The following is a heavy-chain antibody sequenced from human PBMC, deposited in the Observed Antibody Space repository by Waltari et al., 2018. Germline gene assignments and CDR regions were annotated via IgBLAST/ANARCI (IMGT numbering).Heavy chain of an antibody. CDR1: GFTFSTFW. CDR2: IKLDGSEK. V-gene: IGHV3-7*03. J-gene: IGHJ4*02. D-gene: IGHD6-13*01. Sequence: EVQLVESGGGLVQPGGSLRISCAASGFTFSTFWMSWVRQAPGKGLEWVANIKLDGSEKYYVDSVKGRFTISRDNAKNSLYLQMNSLRVEDTAVYYCARGGLPSGWYFFDNWGQGTLVTVSS. CDR3: ARGGLPSGWYFFDN.